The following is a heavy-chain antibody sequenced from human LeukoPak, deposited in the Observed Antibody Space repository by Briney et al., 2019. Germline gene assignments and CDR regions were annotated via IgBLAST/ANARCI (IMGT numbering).Heavy chain of an antibody. CDR2: ISGSGGST. J-gene: IGHJ4*02. V-gene: IGHV3-23*01. CDR1: GFTFSSYS. Sequence: GGSLRLSCAASGFTFSSYSMNWVRQAPGKGLEWVSAISGSGGSTYYADSVKGRFTISRDNSKNTLYLQMNSLRAEDTAVYYCAKAGRPFVETNDFDYWGQGTLVTVSS. CDR3: AKAGRPFVETNDFDY. D-gene: IGHD3-3*01.